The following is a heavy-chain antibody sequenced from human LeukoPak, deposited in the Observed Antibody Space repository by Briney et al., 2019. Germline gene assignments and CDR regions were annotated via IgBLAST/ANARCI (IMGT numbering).Heavy chain of an antibody. V-gene: IGHV3-33*01. J-gene: IGHJ4*02. CDR1: GSPFSTYG. CDR3: ARAVGPFDY. CDR2: IWYDGSNK. Sequence: PGGSLRLSCVASGSPFSTYGMHWVRQAPGRGLEWVAVIWYDGSNKYYADSMKGRFTISRDNSKNTLYLQMNSLRAEDTAVYYCARAVGPFDYWGQGALVTVSS. D-gene: IGHD1-26*01.